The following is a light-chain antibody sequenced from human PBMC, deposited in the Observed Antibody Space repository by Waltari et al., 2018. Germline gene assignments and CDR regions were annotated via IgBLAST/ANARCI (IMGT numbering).Light chain of an antibody. CDR3: QQYYSTPPT. CDR1: QTLLYSSNNKNY. J-gene: IGKJ5*01. V-gene: IGKV4-1*01. Sequence: DIVMTQSPDSLAVSLGERATINCKSSQTLLYSSNNKNYLAWYQQKPGQPPKLLIYWASARESGVPDRFSGSGSGTDFTLTISSLQAEDVAVYYGQQYYSTPPTFGQGTRLEIK. CDR2: WAS.